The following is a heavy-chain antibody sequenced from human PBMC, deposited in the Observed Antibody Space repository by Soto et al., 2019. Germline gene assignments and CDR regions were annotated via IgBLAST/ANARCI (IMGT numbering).Heavy chain of an antibody. J-gene: IGHJ6*02. CDR2: VSGYSGHS. D-gene: IGHD6-6*01. CDR1: NETLTTYG. Sequence: QVHLVQSGAEVKKPGASVKVSCKASNETLTTYGISWVRQAPGQGLEWMGWVSGYSGHSSSAQEFQDRVIMTTDTSTNTGYMELRSLASDDSGGYFCARDSSSSGYYYGMDVWGQGTTVTVSS. CDR3: ARDSSSSGYYYGMDV. V-gene: IGHV1-18*01.